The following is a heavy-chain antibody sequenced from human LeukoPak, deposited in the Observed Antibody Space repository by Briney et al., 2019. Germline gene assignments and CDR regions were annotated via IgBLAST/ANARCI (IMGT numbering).Heavy chain of an antibody. CDR2: INTNTGNP. CDR1: GYMFSNYA. D-gene: IGHD1-26*01. CDR3: ARVRSGSYFGEVIDY. V-gene: IGHV7-4-1*04. J-gene: IGHJ4*02. Sequence: ASVKVSCKASGYMFSNYARNWVRQAPGQGLEWMGGINTNTGNPSYAQGFTGRFVFSLDTSVSMAYLQISSLKAEDTAVYYCARVRSGSYFGEVIDYWGQGTLVTVSS.